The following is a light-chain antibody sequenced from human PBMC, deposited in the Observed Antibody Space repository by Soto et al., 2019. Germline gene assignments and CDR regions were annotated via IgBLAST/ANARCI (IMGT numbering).Light chain of an antibody. Sequence: QSALTQPASVSGSPGQSITISCTGTTSDVGGYDYVSWYQQHPGQAPKLLIYEVSNRPSGVSHRFSVSKSGNTASLSIPGLQAEEGVDYYWYSFTTGNALYVFRTGTKGTVL. CDR3: YSFTTGNALYV. CDR1: TSDVGGYDY. J-gene: IGLJ1*01. CDR2: EVS. V-gene: IGLV2-14*01.